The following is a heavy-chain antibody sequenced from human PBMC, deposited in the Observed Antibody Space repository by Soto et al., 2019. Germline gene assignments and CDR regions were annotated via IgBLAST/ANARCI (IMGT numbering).Heavy chain of an antibody. Sequence: QVQLQESGPGLVKPSGTLSLTCAVSGGSISSSNWWSWVRQPPGKGLEWIGEIYHSGSTNYNPSLKSRVTISVDKSKNQFSLTLSSVTAADTAVYYCARDLPYYGSGSYYGLDVWGQGTTVTVSS. CDR1: GGSISSSNW. J-gene: IGHJ6*02. V-gene: IGHV4-4*02. CDR2: IYHSGST. D-gene: IGHD3-10*01. CDR3: ARDLPYYGSGSYYGLDV.